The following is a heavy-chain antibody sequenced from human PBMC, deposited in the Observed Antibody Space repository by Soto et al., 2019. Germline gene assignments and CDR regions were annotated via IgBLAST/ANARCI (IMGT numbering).Heavy chain of an antibody. CDR3: ARDLWGYCGADCYPLDV. D-gene: IGHD2-21*02. Sequence: QVRLQESGPGLVKPSETLSLTCTVSGGSNNSYYWSWIRQPPGKGLEWIGYMYNTGSTIYNPSLKSRVTISVDTSKNQFSLKLNSVTAADTAVYYCARDLWGYCGADCYPLDVWGQGTTVTVSS. V-gene: IGHV4-59*01. CDR1: GGSNNSYY. CDR2: MYNTGST. J-gene: IGHJ6*02.